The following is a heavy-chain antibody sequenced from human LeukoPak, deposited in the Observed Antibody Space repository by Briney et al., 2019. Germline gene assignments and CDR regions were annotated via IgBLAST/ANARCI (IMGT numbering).Heavy chain of an antibody. CDR2: FDPEDGET. D-gene: IGHD2-15*01. CDR1: GYTLTELS. V-gene: IGHV1-24*01. CDR3: ATESELRTSPMGSCYAFDI. Sequence: ASVKVSCKVSGYTLTELSMHWVRQAPGKGLEWMGGFDPEDGETICAQKFQGRVTMTEDTSTDTAYMELSSLRSEDTAVYYCATESELRTSPMGSCYAFDIWGQGTMVTVSS. J-gene: IGHJ3*02.